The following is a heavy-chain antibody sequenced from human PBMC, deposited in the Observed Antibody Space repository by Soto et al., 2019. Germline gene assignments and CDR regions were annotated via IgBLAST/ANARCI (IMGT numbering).Heavy chain of an antibody. V-gene: IGHV1-69*01. D-gene: IGHD5-18*01. CDR1: GGTFSSYA. J-gene: IGHJ6*02. CDR2: IIPIFGTA. CDR3: ARAQLWSGGDYYYGMDV. Sequence: QVQLVQSGAEVKKPGSSVKVSCKASGGTFSSYAISWVRQAPGQGLEWMGGIIPIFGTANYAQKFQGRVTITADESTRTADMELSSLRSEDTDVYYCARAQLWSGGDYYYGMDVWGQGTTVTVSS.